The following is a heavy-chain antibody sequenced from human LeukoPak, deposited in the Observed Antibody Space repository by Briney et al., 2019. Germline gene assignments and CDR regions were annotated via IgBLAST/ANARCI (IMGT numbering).Heavy chain of an antibody. V-gene: IGHV4-4*07. J-gene: IGHJ5*02. CDR3: ARDRFPGYCSSTSCPPFDP. CDR1: GGSISSYY. CDR2: IYTSGST. Sequence: PSETLSLTCTVSGGSISSYYWSWIRQPAGKGLEWIGRIYTSGSTNYNPSLKSRVTMSVDTSKNRFSLKLSSVTAADTAVYYCARDRFPGYCSSTSCPPFDPWGQGTLVTVSS. D-gene: IGHD2-2*01.